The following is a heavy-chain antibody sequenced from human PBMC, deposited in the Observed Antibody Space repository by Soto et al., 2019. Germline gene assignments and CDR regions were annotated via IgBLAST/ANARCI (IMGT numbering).Heavy chain of an antibody. CDR1: GYSFTSYW. V-gene: IGHV5-51*01. J-gene: IGHJ6*02. Sequence: GESLKISCKGSGYSFTSYWIGWVRQMPGKGLEWMGIIYPGDSDTRYSPSFQGQVTISAEKSISTAYLQWSSLKASDTAMYYCARFEGFLEWLPAPYYYYYGMDVWGQGTTVTVSS. CDR3: ARFEGFLEWLPAPYYYYYGMDV. D-gene: IGHD3-3*01. CDR2: IYPGDSDT.